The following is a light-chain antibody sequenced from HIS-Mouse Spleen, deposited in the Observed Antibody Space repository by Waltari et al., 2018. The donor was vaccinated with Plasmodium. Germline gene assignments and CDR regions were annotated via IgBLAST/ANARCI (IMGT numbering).Light chain of an antibody. CDR1: QGISIY. CDR3: QQYYSYPLT. Sequence: IRMTQSPSSFSAPTGDSVTITCRASQGISIYLAWYQQKPGKAPKLLIDSASTLQSGVPSRFRGSGSETDFTRTISCLQSEDFATYCCQQYYSYPLTFGGGTKVEIK. J-gene: IGKJ4*01. V-gene: IGKV1-8*01. CDR2: SAS.